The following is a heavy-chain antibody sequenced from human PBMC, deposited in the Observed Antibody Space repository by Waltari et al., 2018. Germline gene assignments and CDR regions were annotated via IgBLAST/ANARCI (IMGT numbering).Heavy chain of an antibody. J-gene: IGHJ6*02. D-gene: IGHD3-10*01. CDR1: GGTFSSYA. V-gene: IGHV1-69*12. CDR2: IFPIFGTA. CDR3: AGGETTYQKRSYGSGYGMDV. Sequence: QVQLVQSGAEVKKPGSSVKVSCKASGGTFSSYAISRVRQAPGQGLGWMGGIFPIFGTAIYAQKFQGRVTITADESTSTAYMELSSLRSGDTAVYYWAGGETTYQKRSYGSGYGMDVWGQGTTVTVSS.